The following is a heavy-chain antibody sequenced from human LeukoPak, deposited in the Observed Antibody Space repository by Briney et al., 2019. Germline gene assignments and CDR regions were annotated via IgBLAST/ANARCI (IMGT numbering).Heavy chain of an antibody. CDR1: GGSFSGYY. CDR2: INHSGST. D-gene: IGHD5-24*01. J-gene: IGHJ4*02. V-gene: IGHV4-34*01. CDR3: RVEMATISQTYYFDY. Sequence: PSETLSLTCAVYGGSFSGYYWGWIRQPPGKGLEWIGEINHSGSTNYNPSLKSRVTISVDTSKNQFSLKLSSVTAADTAVYYCRVEMATISQTYYFDYWGQGTLVTVSS.